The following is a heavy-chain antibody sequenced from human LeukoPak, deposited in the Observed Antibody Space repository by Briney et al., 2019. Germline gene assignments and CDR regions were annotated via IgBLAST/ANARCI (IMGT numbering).Heavy chain of an antibody. CDR1: GFTFSSNA. CDR2: ISSSGGST. CDR3: AKDQQLVFDY. Sequence: SGGSLRFSCAASGFTFSSNAMSWVRQAPGKGLSWVSAISSSGGSTYYADSGKGRFTISRDNSKNTLYLQMNSLRAEDTAVYYCAKDQQLVFDYWGQGTLVTVSS. J-gene: IGHJ4*02. V-gene: IGHV3-23*01. D-gene: IGHD6-13*01.